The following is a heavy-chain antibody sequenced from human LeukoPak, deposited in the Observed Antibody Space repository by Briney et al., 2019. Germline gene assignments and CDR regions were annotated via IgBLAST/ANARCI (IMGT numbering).Heavy chain of an antibody. V-gene: IGHV3-23*01. CDR2: ISGSGGST. D-gene: IGHD3-9*01. CDR3: AKTRGYDILTGYSDYYYYHMDV. J-gene: IGHJ6*03. Sequence: PGGSLRLSCAASGFTFSSYAMSWVRQAPGKGLEWVSAISGSGGSTYYADSVKGRFTISRDNSKNTLYLQMNSLRAEDTAVYYCAKTRGYDILTGYSDYYYYHMDVWGKGTTVTVSS. CDR1: GFTFSSYA.